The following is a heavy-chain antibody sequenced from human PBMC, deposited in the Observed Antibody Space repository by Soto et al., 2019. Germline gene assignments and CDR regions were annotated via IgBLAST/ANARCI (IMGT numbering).Heavy chain of an antibody. J-gene: IGHJ4*02. CDR1: GYSFTTSG. CDR3: ARRLYGDYDY. Sequence: QAQLVQSGAEVKEPGASVKVSCKASGYSFTTSGITWVRPAPGQGLEWMGGISTYNGNTNYAQKLQDRVTLTTDTSTSTADMELRSLRSDDTAVYYCARRLYGDYDYWGQGTLVTVSS. V-gene: IGHV1-18*01. CDR2: ISTYNGNT. D-gene: IGHD4-17*01.